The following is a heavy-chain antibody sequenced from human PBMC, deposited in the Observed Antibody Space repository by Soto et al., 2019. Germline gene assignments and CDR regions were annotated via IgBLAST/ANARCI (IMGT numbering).Heavy chain of an antibody. D-gene: IGHD2-15*01. CDR1: GYTFADYG. V-gene: IGHV1-18*01. CDR3: ARCYCSVGSCYTCWHFDL. J-gene: IGHJ2*01. CDR2: FGPYNGNT. Sequence: QAQLVQSGAEVKKPGASVKVSCQAGGYTFADYGISWVRQAPGQGLEWMGWFGPYNGNTNYAQNLQDRVTMTTDTSTNTAYMELRSLRSDDTALYYCARCYCSVGSCYTCWHFDLWGRGTLLTVSS.